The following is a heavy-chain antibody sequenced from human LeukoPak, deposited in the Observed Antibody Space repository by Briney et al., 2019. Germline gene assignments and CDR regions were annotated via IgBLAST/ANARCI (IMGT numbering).Heavy chain of an antibody. J-gene: IGHJ4*02. CDR2: ISSSSSYI. V-gene: IGHV3-21*01. D-gene: IGHD3-9*01. Sequence: GALRLSCAASGFTVSSNYMSWVRQAPGKGLEWVSSISSSSSYIYYADSVKGRFTISRDNAKNSLYLQMSSLRAEDTAVYYCARDRWNYDILTGEAFDYWGQGTLVTVSS. CDR1: GFTVSSNY. CDR3: ARDRWNYDILTGEAFDY.